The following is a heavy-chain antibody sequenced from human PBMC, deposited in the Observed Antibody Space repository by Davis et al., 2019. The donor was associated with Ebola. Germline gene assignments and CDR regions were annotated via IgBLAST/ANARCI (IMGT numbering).Heavy chain of an antibody. CDR2: ISYDGSNK. CDR3: AKDQVSSWYYLGPYYYYYGMDV. J-gene: IGHJ6*02. V-gene: IGHV3-30*18. D-gene: IGHD6-13*01. CDR1: GFTFSSYG. Sequence: GGSLRLSCAASGFTFSSYGMHWVRQAPGKGLEWVAVISYDGSNKYYADSVKGRFTISRDNSKNTLYLQMNSLRAEDTAVYYCAKDQVSSWYYLGPYYYYYGMDVWGQGTTVTVSS.